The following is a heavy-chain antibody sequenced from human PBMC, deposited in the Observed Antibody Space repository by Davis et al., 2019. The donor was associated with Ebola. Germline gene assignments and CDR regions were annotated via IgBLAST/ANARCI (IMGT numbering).Heavy chain of an antibody. J-gene: IGHJ4*02. CDR2: ISGRGGTT. CDR1: GFTFSRYW. CDR3: AKDSGSYPNMPDY. V-gene: IGHV3-23*01. D-gene: IGHD1-26*01. Sequence: GSLRLSCAASGFTFSRYWMSWVRQAPGKGLEWVSAISGRGGTTYYAYSVRGRFTISRDNSKNTLYLQMNGLRAEDTAVYYCAKDSGSYPNMPDYWGQGTLVTVSS.